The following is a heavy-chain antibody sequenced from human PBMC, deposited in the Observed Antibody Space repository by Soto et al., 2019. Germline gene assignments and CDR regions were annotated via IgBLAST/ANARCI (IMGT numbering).Heavy chain of an antibody. V-gene: IGHV4-38-2*01. D-gene: IGHD6-13*01. J-gene: IGHJ6*02. CDR2: IYHSGST. CDR1: GYSISSGYS. CDR3: ARLAPIAAADGMDV. Sequence: PSETRSLTCAVSGYSISSGYSWGWIRQSPGKGLEWIGSIYHSGSTYYNPSLKSRFIISVDTSKNQFSLKLSAVTAADTAVYYCARLAPIAAADGMDVWGQGTTVTVSS.